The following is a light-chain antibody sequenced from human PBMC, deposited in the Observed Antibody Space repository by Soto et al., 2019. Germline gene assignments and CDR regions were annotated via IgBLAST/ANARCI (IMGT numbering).Light chain of an antibody. V-gene: IGKV3-20*01. Sequence: EIVLTQSPGTLSLSPGERATLSCRASQSVSSNSLAWYQQRPGQAPRLRIYGASSRATGIPDRFSGSGSGTDFTLTISRLEPEDCEVYYCQQDGSSPRTFGQGTKVEIK. CDR1: QSVSSNS. CDR3: QQDGSSPRT. J-gene: IGKJ1*01. CDR2: GAS.